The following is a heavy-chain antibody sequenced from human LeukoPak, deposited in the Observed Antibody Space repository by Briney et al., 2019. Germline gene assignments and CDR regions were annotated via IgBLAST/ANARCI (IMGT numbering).Heavy chain of an antibody. CDR1: GFIFSSYW. CDR3: ARGPYYDSSGYSPSPYYFDY. CDR2: IKQDGSEK. Sequence: GGSLRPSCAASGFIFSSYWMSWVRQAPGKGLEWVANIKQDGSEKYYVDSVKGRFTISRDNAKNSLYLQMNSLRAEHTAVYYCARGPYYDSSGYSPSPYYFDYWGQGTLVTVSS. V-gene: IGHV3-7*01. D-gene: IGHD3-22*01. J-gene: IGHJ4*02.